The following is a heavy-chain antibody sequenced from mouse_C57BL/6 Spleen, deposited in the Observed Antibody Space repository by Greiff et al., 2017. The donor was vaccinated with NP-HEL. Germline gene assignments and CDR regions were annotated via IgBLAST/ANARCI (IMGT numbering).Heavy chain of an antibody. J-gene: IGHJ2*01. CDR2: IDPSDSET. CDR3: ARGEGDY. V-gene: IGHV1-52*01. Sequence: QVQLQQPGAELVRPGSSVKLSCKASGYTFTSYWMHWVKPRPIQGLEWIGNIDPSDSETLYNQKFKDKATLTVDKSSSTAYMQLSSLTSEDAAVYYCARGEGDYWGQGTTLTVAS. CDR1: GYTFTSYW.